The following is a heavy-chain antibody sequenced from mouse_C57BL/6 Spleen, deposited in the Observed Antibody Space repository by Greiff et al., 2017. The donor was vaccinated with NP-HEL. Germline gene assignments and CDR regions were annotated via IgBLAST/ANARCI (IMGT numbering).Heavy chain of an antibody. V-gene: IGHV1-15*01. CDR1: GYTFTDYD. D-gene: IGHD1-1*01. J-gene: IGHJ4*01. CDR3: TRRYYGSSSYAMDY. CDR2: IDPETGGT. Sequence: VQLQQSGAELVRPGASVTLSCKASGYTFTDYDMHWVKQTPVHGLEWIGAIDPETGGTAYNQKFKGKAILTADKSSSTAYMELRSLTSEDSAVYYCTRRYYGSSSYAMDYWGQGTSVTVSS.